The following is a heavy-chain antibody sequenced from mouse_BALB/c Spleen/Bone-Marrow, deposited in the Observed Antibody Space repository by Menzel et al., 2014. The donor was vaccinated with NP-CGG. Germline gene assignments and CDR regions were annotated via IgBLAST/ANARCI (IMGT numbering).Heavy chain of an antibody. V-gene: IGHV1-5*01. CDR1: GYTFTSYW. D-gene: IGHD2-4*01. Sequence: VQLQQSGTILARPGASVKLSCKASGYTFTSYWMHWIKQRPGQGLEWIGAIYPGSGDTNYNQKFKAKAKLTAVTSTSTAYMERSSLTNEDSAVYYCTSRGITPGGFDYWGQGTPLTVSS. CDR2: IYPGSGDT. J-gene: IGHJ2*01. CDR3: TSRGITPGGFDY.